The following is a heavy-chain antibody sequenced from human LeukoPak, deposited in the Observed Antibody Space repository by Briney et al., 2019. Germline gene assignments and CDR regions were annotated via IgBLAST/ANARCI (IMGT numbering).Heavy chain of an antibody. D-gene: IGHD2-21*01. CDR3: TRICGGDWYNAFDI. Sequence: PGGSLRLSCAASGFTFSDYSMNWVRQAPGKGLEWVGFIRSKAYGGTTEYAASVKGRFTISRDDSKSIAYLQMNSLKTEDTAVYYCTRICGGDWYNAFDIWGQGTMVTVSS. J-gene: IGHJ3*02. V-gene: IGHV3-49*04. CDR1: GFTFSDYS. CDR2: IRSKAYGGTT.